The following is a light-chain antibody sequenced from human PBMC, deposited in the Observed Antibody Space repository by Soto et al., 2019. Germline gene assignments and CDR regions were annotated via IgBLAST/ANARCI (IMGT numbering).Light chain of an antibody. V-gene: IGLV2-8*01. J-gene: IGLJ1*01. CDR1: SSDVGAYNY. CDR3: SSYAESNTYV. Sequence: QSVLTQPPSASGSPGQSVTISCTGTSSDVGAYNYVSWYQQHPGRAPRRIIYDVNQRPSGVPDRFSGSKSGNTASLTVSGLQAEDEADYYCSSYAESNTYVFGTGTKLTVL. CDR2: DVN.